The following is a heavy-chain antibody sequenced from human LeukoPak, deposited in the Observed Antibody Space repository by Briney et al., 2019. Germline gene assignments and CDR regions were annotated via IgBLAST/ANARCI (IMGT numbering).Heavy chain of an antibody. CDR1: GFTLDDYA. CDR3: AKAHPGIAAAGTDDY. J-gene: IGHJ4*02. V-gene: IGHV3-23*01. Sequence: GRSLRLSCAASGFTLDDYAMHWVRQAPGKGLEWVSTISGSGGNTYYADSVKGRFTISRDNSKNTLYLQMNSLRAEDTAVYYCAKAHPGIAAAGTDDYWGQGTLVTVSS. D-gene: IGHD6-13*01. CDR2: ISGSGGNT.